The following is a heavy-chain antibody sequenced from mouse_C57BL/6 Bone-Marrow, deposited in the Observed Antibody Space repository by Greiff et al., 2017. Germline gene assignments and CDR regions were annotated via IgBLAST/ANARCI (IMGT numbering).Heavy chain of an antibody. J-gene: IGHJ3*01. CDR1: GFSFTSSG. Sequence: VQVVESGPGLVQPSQCLSITCTVSGFSFTSSGVHWVRQAQGKGLVWMGVIWSGGSTDYNAAFISRLSISKDNSKSQVFFKMNSLQADDAAIYYCGSKGRFAYGGQGTLVTVSA. D-gene: IGHD3-3*01. CDR2: IWSGGST. CDR3: GSKGRFAY. V-gene: IGHV2-2*01.